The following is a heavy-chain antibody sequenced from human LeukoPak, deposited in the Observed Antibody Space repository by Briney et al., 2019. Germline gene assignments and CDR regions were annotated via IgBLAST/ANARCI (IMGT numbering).Heavy chain of an antibody. CDR1: AASISNYY. Sequence: SETLSLTCAVSAASISNYYWSWIRQAPGKGLEWIGYISTSGSTNYNPSLKSRVSISLGTSKNRFSLNLNFVTAADTAVYYCASPRSGYRYTFDYWGQGALVTVSS. CDR3: ASPRSGYRYTFDY. V-gene: IGHV4-4*09. J-gene: IGHJ4*02. CDR2: ISTSGST. D-gene: IGHD3-22*01.